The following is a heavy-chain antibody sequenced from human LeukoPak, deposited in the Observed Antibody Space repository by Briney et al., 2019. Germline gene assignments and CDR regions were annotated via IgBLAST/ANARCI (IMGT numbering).Heavy chain of an antibody. V-gene: IGHV4-59*08. CDR2: IYYTGST. D-gene: IGHD6-19*01. CDR3: ARIAVSVTGYNWFDP. J-gene: IGHJ5*02. CDR1: GGSISTYY. Sequence: PSETLSLTCAVSGGSISTYYWNWIRQPPGKGLEWIGYIYYTGSTIYNPSLKSRVTISVDTSKNQFSLKLSSVTAADPAVYYCARIAVSVTGYNWFDPGGQGTLVTVSS.